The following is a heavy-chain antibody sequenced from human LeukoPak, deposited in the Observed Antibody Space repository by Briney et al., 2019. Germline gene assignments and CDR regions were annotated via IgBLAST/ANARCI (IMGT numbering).Heavy chain of an antibody. CDR3: ARRRWADAFDI. V-gene: IGHV5-51*01. J-gene: IGHJ3*02. Sequence: GESLKISCKGSGYSFISHWIGWVRQMPGKGLEWMGIIYPDDSDTRYSPSFQGQVTISAGKSISTAYLQWSSLKASDTAMYYCARRRWADAFDIWGQGTMVTVSS. D-gene: IGHD4-23*01. CDR1: GYSFISHW. CDR2: IYPDDSDT.